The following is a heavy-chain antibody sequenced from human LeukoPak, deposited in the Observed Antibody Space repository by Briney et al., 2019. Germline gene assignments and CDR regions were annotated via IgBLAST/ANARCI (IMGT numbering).Heavy chain of an antibody. D-gene: IGHD3-10*01. V-gene: IGHV3-23*01. Sequence: PGGSLRLSCAASGFTVSSNYMSWVRQAPGKGLEWVSVISGSGGSTYYADSVKGRFAISRDNSKNTLYLQMNSLRAEDTAVYYCAKSPGTMVRGVSYFDYWGQRTLVTVSS. J-gene: IGHJ4*02. CDR1: GFTVSSNY. CDR2: ISGSGGST. CDR3: AKSPGTMVRGVSYFDY.